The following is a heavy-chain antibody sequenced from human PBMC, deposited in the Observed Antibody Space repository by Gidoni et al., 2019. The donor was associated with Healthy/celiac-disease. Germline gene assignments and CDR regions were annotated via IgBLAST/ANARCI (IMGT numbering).Heavy chain of an antibody. J-gene: IGHJ4*02. CDR3: AREYYYDSSGSNFDY. Sequence: QVQLQESGPGLVKPSETLSLTCTVSGGSISSYYWSWIRQPAGKGLEWSGRIYTSGSTTYNPSLKSRVTMSVDTSKNQFSLKLSSVTAADTAVYYCAREYYYDSSGSNFDYWGQGTLVTVSS. D-gene: IGHD3-22*01. V-gene: IGHV4-4*07. CDR2: IYTSGST. CDR1: GGSISSYY.